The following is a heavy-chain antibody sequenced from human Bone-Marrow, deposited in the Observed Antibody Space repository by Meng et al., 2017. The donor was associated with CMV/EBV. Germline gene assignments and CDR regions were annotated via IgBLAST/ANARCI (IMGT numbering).Heavy chain of an antibody. CDR1: GFTFSDSA. D-gene: IGHD3-16*01. Sequence: GESLKISCAASGFTFSDSAMSWVRQTPTKGLEWVSAISNGGGSTFYADSVKGRFIISRDNAKNSLYLQMNSLRAEDTAVYYCARVGPPVAFDIWGQGTMVTVSS. J-gene: IGHJ3*02. V-gene: IGHV3-23*01. CDR3: ARVGPPVAFDI. CDR2: ISNGGGST.